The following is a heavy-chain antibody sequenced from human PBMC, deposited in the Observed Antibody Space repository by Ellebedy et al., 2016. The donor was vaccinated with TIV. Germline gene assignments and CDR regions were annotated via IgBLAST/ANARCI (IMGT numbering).Heavy chain of an antibody. V-gene: IGHV3-49*03. D-gene: IGHD1-26*01. CDR3: TRGPRGELLLWVY. J-gene: IGHJ4*02. Sequence: GESLKISXTASGFTFGDYAMSWFRQAPGKGLEWVGFIRSKAYGGTTEYAASVKGRFTISRDDSKSIAYLQMNSLKTEDTAVYYCTRGPRGELLLWVYWGQGTLVTVSS. CDR2: IRSKAYGGTT. CDR1: GFTFGDYA.